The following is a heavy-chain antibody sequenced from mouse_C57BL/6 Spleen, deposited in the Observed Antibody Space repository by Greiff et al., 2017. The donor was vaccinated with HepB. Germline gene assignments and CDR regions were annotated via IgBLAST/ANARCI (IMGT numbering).Heavy chain of an antibody. J-gene: IGHJ1*03. D-gene: IGHD1-1*01. Sequence: QVQLQQPGAELVRPGSSVKLSCKASGYTFTSYWMDWVKQRPGQGLEWIGNIYPSDSETHYNQKFKDKATLTVDKSSSTAYMQLSSLTSEDSAVYYCARRTTVDWYFDVWGTGTTVTVSS. CDR1: GYTFTSYW. CDR3: ARRTTVDWYFDV. CDR2: IYPSDSET. V-gene: IGHV1-61*01.